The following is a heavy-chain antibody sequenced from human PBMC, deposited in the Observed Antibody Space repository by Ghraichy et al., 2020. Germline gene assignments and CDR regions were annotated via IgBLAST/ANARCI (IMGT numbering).Heavy chain of an antibody. CDR3: ARDWIAAATFDY. V-gene: IGHV4-39*07. D-gene: IGHD6-13*01. J-gene: IGHJ4*02. Sequence: GSLRLSCTVSGGSISSSSYYWGWIRQPPGKGLEWIGSIYYSGSTYYNPSHNRRVTISVDTSKNQFSLKLSSVTAADTAVYYCARDWIAAATFDYWGQGTLVTVSS. CDR1: GGSISSSSYY. CDR2: IYYSGST.